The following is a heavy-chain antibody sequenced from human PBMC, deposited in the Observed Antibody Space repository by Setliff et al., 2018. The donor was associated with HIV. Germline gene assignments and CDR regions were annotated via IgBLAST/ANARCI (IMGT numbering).Heavy chain of an antibody. CDR2: IYTSGST. CDR3: AREGVPAAVMWFDP. Sequence: SETLSLTCTVSGGSISSGSYYWSWIRQPAGKGLEWIGRIYTSGSTNYNPSLKSRVTISVDTSKNQFSLKLSSVTASDTAVYYCAREGVPAAVMWFDPWGQGTLVTVSS. D-gene: IGHD2-2*01. J-gene: IGHJ5*02. V-gene: IGHV4-61*02. CDR1: GGSISSGSYY.